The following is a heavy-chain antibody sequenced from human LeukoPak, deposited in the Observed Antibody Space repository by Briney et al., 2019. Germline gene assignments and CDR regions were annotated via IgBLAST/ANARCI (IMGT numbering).Heavy chain of an antibody. Sequence: GGSLRLSCAASGLSVSSSYMSWVRQAPGKGLEWVSNTFPGGSTYSADSVKGRFTPSRDSSKNTIYLQMNSLRAEDTAVYYCARYFRSGFVHWGHGTLVTVSP. CDR2: TFPGGST. J-gene: IGHJ4*01. CDR1: GLSVSSSY. CDR3: ARYFRSGFVH. V-gene: IGHV3-53*01. D-gene: IGHD3-10*02.